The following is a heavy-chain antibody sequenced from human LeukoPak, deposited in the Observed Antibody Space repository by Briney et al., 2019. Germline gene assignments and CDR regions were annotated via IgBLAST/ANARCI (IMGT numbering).Heavy chain of an antibody. CDR1: GFTFSSYG. CDR2: ISNVGSNT. CDR3: ARDYLGWFDP. Sequence: PGGSLRLSCAASGFTFSSYGMHWVRQAPGKGLVWVSRISNVGSNTNYADSVKGRFTISRDNAKNTLYLQMNSLRAEDTAVYYCARDYLGWFDPWGQGTLLTVSS. J-gene: IGHJ5*02. V-gene: IGHV3-74*01.